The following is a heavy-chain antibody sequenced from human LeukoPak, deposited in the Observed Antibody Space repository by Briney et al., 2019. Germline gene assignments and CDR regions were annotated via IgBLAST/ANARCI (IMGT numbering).Heavy chain of an antibody. CDR3: AKAPVDIGARGVCFDY. CDR1: GFTFSSYG. CDR2: ISGSGGST. D-gene: IGHD5-12*01. J-gene: IGHJ4*02. Sequence: GGSLRLSCAASGFTFSSYGLSWVRQPPGKGLEWVSAISGSGGSTYYADSVKGRFTISRDNSKNTLYLQMNSLRAEETAVYYCAKAPVDIGARGVCFDYWGQGTLVTVSS. V-gene: IGHV3-23*01.